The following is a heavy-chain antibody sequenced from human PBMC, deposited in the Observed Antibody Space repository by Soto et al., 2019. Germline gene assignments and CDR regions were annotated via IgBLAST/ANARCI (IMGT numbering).Heavy chain of an antibody. J-gene: IGHJ4*02. CDR3: ARILLGYCSSTSCPWFDY. V-gene: IGHV3-21*01. CDR2: ISSSSSYI. D-gene: IGHD2-2*01. Sequence: GKGLEWVSSISSSSSYIYYADSVKGRFTISRDNAKNSLYLQMNSLRAEDTAVYYCARILLGYCSSTSCPWFDYWGQGTLVTVSS.